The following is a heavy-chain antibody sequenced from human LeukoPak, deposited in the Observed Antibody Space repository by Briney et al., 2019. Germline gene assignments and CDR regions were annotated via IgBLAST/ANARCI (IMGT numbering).Heavy chain of an antibody. CDR3: ARDYPEWWGAFDI. J-gene: IGHJ3*02. D-gene: IGHD2-15*01. CDR2: TSYDGTKN. Sequence: GGSLRLSCAASGFTFSSYGMHWVRQAPGKGLDWVAFTSYDGTKNYYADSVKGRFTISRDNSKNTLYLQMNSLRAEDTAVYYCARDYPEWWGAFDIWGQGTMVTVFS. V-gene: IGHV3-30*03. CDR1: GFTFSSYG.